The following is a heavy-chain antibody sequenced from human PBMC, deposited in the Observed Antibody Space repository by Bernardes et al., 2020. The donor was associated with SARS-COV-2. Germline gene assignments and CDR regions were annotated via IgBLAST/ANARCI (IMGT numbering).Heavy chain of an antibody. J-gene: IGHJ6*02. CDR1: GGSISSGGYY. D-gene: IGHD3-3*01. CDR2: IYYSGST. V-gene: IGHV4-31*03. Sequence: SETLSLTCTVSGGSISSGGYYWSWIRQHPGKGLEWIGYIYYSGSTYYNPSLKSRVTISVDTSKNQFSLKLSSVTAADTAVYYCARDGSNYDFWSGYFNGYYYYGMDVWGQGTTVTVSS. CDR3: ARDGSNYDFWSGYFNGYYYYGMDV.